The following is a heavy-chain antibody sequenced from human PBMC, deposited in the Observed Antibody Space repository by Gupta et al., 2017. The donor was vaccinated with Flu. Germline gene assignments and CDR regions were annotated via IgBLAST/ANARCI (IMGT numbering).Heavy chain of an antibody. CDR2: INPDSGAT. D-gene: IGHD3-22*01. CDR1: GYSFSGYY. V-gene: IGHV1-2*02. CDR3: ESQSPFGSDVGCYSSALSYALDV. J-gene: IGHJ6*02. Sequence: QVPLVQSGAEVKKPGASLKVVCETSGYSFSGYYLRLVRQAPGQGLEWMGWINPDSGATKYAQNCQGRVAMISDTSKTTIDMELSGLKYDDTAVYSCESQSPFGSDVGCYSSALSYALDVCCQ.